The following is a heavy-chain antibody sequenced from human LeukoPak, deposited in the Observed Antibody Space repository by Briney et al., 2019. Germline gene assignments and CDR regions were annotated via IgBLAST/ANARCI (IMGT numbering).Heavy chain of an antibody. CDR1: GYTFTSYY. CDR2: INPSGGST. CDR3: ARVPYGEGDAFDI. Sequence: ASVKVSCKASGYTFTSYYMHGVRQAPGQGLEWMGIINPSGGSTSYAQKFQGRVTMTRDTSTSTVYMELSSLRSEDTAVYYCARVPYGEGDAFDIWGQGTMVTVSS. V-gene: IGHV1-46*01. J-gene: IGHJ3*02. D-gene: IGHD4-17*01.